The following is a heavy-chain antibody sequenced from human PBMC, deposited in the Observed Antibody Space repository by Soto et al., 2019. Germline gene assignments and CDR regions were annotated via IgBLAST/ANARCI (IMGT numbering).Heavy chain of an antibody. CDR2: VIPFLSIA. Sequence: QVHLVQSGAEVKKPGSSVKVSCKTSGGTFSSYTISWVRQAPGQGLEWMGRVIPFLSIANYAQKFLGRVTIAADNSTSTAYMELSSLRSADTAVYYCARDSTVYYSGFHSWGQGTLVNVSS. J-gene: IGHJ5*02. CDR3: ARDSTVYYSGFHS. V-gene: IGHV1-69*08. D-gene: IGHD5-12*01. CDR1: GGTFSSYT.